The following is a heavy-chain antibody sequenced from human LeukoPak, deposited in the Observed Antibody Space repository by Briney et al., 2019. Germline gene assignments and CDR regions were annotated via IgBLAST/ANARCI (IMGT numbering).Heavy chain of an antibody. Sequence: SETLSLTCTVSGGSISSYYWSWIRQPPGKGLEWIRYIYYSGTTNYNPSLKSRVTILVDTSKNQFSLNLSSVTAADTAVYYCARRGIAAAGYDYWGQGTLVTVSS. D-gene: IGHD6-13*01. J-gene: IGHJ4*02. CDR1: GGSISSYY. CDR3: ARRGIAAAGYDY. CDR2: IYYSGTT. V-gene: IGHV4-59*08.